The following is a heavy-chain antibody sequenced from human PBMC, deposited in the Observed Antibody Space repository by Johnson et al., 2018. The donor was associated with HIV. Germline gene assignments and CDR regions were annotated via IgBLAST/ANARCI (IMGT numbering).Heavy chain of an antibody. CDR2: ISYDGSIK. J-gene: IGHJ3*02. V-gene: IGHV3-30-3*01. CDR3: ARNSGNGLVLRGDAFDM. Sequence: QVQLVESGGGVVQPGKSLRLSCAASGFTFSSSAMHWVRQAPGQGLQWVALISYDGSIKYFADSVKGQFTISRDNSKNTLHLQMNSLRPEDTAVYYCARNSGNGLVLRGDAFDMWGQGTMVTVSS. CDR1: GFTFSSSA. D-gene: IGHD2-8*01.